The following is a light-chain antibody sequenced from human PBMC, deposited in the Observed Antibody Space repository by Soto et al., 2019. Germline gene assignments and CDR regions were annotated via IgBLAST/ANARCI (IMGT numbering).Light chain of an antibody. CDR1: SGHSSYA. J-gene: IGLJ3*02. CDR2: LNSDGSH. Sequence: QLVLTQPPSASASLGASVKLTCTLSSGHSSYAIAWHQQQPEKGPRYLMKLNSDGSHSKGDGIPDRFSGSSSGAERYLTISSLQSEDEADYYCQTWGTGTLWVFGGGTKLTVL. CDR3: QTWGTGTLWV. V-gene: IGLV4-69*01.